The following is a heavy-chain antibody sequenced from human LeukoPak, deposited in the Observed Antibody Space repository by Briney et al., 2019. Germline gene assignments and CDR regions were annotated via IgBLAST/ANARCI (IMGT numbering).Heavy chain of an antibody. CDR2: ISGSGGST. Sequence: GGSLRLSCAAAGFTFSSYAMSWVRQAPGKGLELVSGISGSGGSTYYTDSVKGRFTISRDNSKNTLYLQMNRLRAEDTAVYYCAKDKWYYYDSSGYYQGLFDYWGQGTLVTVSS. CDR1: GFTFSSYA. J-gene: IGHJ4*02. CDR3: AKDKWYYYDSSGYYQGLFDY. V-gene: IGHV3-23*01. D-gene: IGHD3-22*01.